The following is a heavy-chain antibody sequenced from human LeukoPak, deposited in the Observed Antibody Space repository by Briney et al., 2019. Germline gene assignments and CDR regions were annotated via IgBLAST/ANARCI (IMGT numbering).Heavy chain of an antibody. Sequence: PSETLSLTCTVSVGSISSYYWSWIRQPPGKGLEWIGYIYYSGSTNYNPSLKSRVTISVDTSKNQFSLKLSSVTAADTAVYYCARGAYSGSYGYWGQGTLVTVSS. CDR1: VGSISSYY. D-gene: IGHD1-26*01. CDR2: IYYSGST. J-gene: IGHJ4*02. CDR3: ARGAYSGSYGY. V-gene: IGHV4-59*01.